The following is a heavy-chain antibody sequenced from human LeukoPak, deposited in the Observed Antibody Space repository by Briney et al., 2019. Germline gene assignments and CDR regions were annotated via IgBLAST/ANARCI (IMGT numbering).Heavy chain of an antibody. CDR3: ARVYSSGWFSFFDY. D-gene: IGHD6-19*01. CDR2: IYYSGST. J-gene: IGHJ4*02. Sequence: SETLSLTCTVSGGSISSYYWSWLRQPPGKGLEWIGYIYYSGSTNYNPSLKSRVTISADTSKNQFSLKLSSVTAADTAVYYCARVYSSGWFSFFDYWGQGTLVTVSS. V-gene: IGHV4-59*01. CDR1: GGSISSYY.